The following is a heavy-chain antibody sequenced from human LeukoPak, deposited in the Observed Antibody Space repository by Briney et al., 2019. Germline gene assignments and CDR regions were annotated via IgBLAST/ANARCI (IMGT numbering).Heavy chain of an antibody. CDR1: GITFSSYW. CDR3: VRDTENIGYDAFEF. Sequence: GRSLRLSCAASGITFSSYWMHWVRQAPGKGLEWVSRLDRDGTTTSYADSVYGRFTISRDNAKSTLYLQMRSLRAEDTAVYYCVRDTENIGYDAFEFWGHGTLVTVSS. D-gene: IGHD2/OR15-2a*01. V-gene: IGHV3-74*01. CDR2: LDRDGTTT. J-gene: IGHJ5*01.